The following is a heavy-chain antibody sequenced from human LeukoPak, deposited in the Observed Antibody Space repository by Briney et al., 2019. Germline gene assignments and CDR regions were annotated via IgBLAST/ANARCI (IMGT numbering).Heavy chain of an antibody. V-gene: IGHV4-39*01. CDR1: GGSIRSSYYY. J-gene: IGHJ5*02. CDR2: IYDSGST. Sequence: SETLSLTCTVSGGSIRSSYYYWGWIRQPPGKGLEWIGSIYDSGSTYYNPSLKSRVTISVDTSKNQFSLHLNSVTPEDTAVYYCARRLTQYDCFDPWGQGILVTVSS. CDR3: ARRLTQYDCFDP. D-gene: IGHD2-2*01.